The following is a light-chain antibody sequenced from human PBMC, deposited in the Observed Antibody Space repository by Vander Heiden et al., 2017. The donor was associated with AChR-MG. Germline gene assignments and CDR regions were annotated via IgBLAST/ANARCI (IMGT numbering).Light chain of an antibody. Sequence: DIQMTQSPSSLSASVGDRVTITCRASQSINSYLNWYQQKPGKAPKLLIYAASSLQSGFPSRFSGSGSGTDFTLTISSLQPEDFATYYCQQSYSTPIIFGRGTRLEIK. CDR3: QQSYSTPII. J-gene: IGKJ5*01. V-gene: IGKV1-39*01. CDR2: AAS. CDR1: QSINSY.